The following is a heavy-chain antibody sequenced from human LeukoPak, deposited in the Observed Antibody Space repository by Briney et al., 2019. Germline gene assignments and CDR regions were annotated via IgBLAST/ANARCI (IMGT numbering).Heavy chain of an antibody. V-gene: IGHV4-34*12. CDR1: DGSFSGYY. Sequence: SETLSLTCAVYDGSFSGYYWTWICQPPGKGLEWIGEIIDTGSTKYNSSLKSRVTISVDTSKNQFSLSLDSVTAADTAVYYCARGLASGYPPIPFDYWGQGTLVTVSS. CDR3: ARGLASGYPPIPFDY. J-gene: IGHJ4*02. CDR2: IIDTGST. D-gene: IGHD3-3*01.